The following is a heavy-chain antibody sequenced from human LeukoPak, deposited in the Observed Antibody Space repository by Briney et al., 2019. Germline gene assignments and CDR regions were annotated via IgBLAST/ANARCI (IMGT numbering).Heavy chain of an antibody. Sequence: GGSLRLSCAASGFTFSSYAMSWVRRAPGKGLEWVSAISGSGGSTYYADSVKGRFTISRDNAKNSLYLQMNSLRAEDMALYYCAKDVRGSAAAAGTFDYWGQGTLVTVSS. V-gene: IGHV3-23*01. CDR1: GFTFSSYA. D-gene: IGHD6-13*01. CDR3: AKDVRGSAAAAGTFDY. J-gene: IGHJ4*02. CDR2: ISGSGGST.